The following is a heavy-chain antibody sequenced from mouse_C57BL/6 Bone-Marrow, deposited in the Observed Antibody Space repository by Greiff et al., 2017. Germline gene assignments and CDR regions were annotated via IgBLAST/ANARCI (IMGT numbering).Heavy chain of an antibody. CDR3: AREGDYYGSSYWYFDV. CDR2: ISYDGSN. CDR1: GYSITSGYY. V-gene: IGHV3-6*01. Sequence: EVQLQESGPGLVKPSQSLSLTCSVTGYSITSGYYWNWIRQFPGNKLEWMGYISYDGSNNYNPSLKNRISLTRDTSKNQFFLKLNSVTTEDTATYYCAREGDYYGSSYWYFDVWGTGTTVTVSS. D-gene: IGHD1-1*01. J-gene: IGHJ1*03.